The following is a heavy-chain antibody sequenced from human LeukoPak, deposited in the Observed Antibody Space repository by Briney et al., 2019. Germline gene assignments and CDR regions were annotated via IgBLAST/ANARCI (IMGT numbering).Heavy chain of an antibody. D-gene: IGHD3/OR15-3a*01. CDR1: GSTFGSYD. J-gene: IGHJ4*02. CDR3: ARHKDWTFDY. CDR2: IWYDGSNK. Sequence: PGGSLRLSCAASGSTFGSYDMHWVRQAPGKGLEWVAVIWYDGSNKYYADSVKGRFTISRDISKNTLYLQMNSLRAEDTAVYYCARHKDWTFDYWGQGTLVTVSS. V-gene: IGHV3-33*01.